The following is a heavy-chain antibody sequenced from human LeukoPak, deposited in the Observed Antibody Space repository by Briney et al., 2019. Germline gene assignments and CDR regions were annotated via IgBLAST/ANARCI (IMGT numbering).Heavy chain of an antibody. CDR2: INPNRGGT. J-gene: IGHJ3*02. CDR1: GYTFTGYY. D-gene: IGHD3-10*01. V-gene: IGHV1-2*02. Sequence: ASVKVSCKASGYTFTGYYMHWVRQAPGQGLEWMGWINPNRGGTNYAQKFQGRVTMTRDTSISTAYMELSRLRSDDTAVYYCVTMVRGVIFSAAFDIWGQGTMVTVSS. CDR3: VTMVRGVIFSAAFDI.